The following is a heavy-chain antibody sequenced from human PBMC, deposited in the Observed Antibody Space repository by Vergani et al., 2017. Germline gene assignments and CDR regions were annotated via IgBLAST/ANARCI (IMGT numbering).Heavy chain of an antibody. CDR3: ARDRGVVTAIRQYFQH. J-gene: IGHJ1*01. V-gene: IGHV1-69*04. CDR2: IIPILGIA. CDR1: GGTFSSYA. Sequence: QVQLVQSGAEVKKPGASVKVSCKASGGTFSSYAISWVRQAPGQGLEWMGRIIPILGIANYAQKFQGRVTITADKSTSTAYMELSSLRSEDTAVYYCARDRGVVTAIRQYFQHWGQGTLVTVSS. D-gene: IGHD2-21*02.